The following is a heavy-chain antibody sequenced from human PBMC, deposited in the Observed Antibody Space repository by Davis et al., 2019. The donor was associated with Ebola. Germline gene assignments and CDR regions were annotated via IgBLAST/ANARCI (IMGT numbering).Heavy chain of an antibody. Sequence: GGSLRLSCAASGFTFSSYVMSWVRQAPGKGLEWVSTISGSDGSTYYPDSVKGRFTISRDNSKNTFYLQMSSLTAEDTGVYYCASREVGLHNLFWGQGTLVTVSS. D-gene: IGHD1-26*01. V-gene: IGHV3-23*01. CDR1: GFTFSSYV. CDR3: ASREVGLHNLF. J-gene: IGHJ4*02. CDR2: ISGSDGST.